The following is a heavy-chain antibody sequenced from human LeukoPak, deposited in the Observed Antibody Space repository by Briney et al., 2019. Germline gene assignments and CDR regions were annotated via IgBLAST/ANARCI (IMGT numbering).Heavy chain of an antibody. D-gene: IGHD3-22*01. CDR1: GYTLTELS. Sequence: GASVKVSCKASGYTLTELSMHWVRQAPGKGLEWMGGFDPEDGETIYAQKFQGRVTMTEDTSTDTAYMELSSLRSEDTAVYYCATHNLYYYDSSGYYKWGQGTLVTVSS. CDR2: FDPEDGET. CDR3: ATHNLYYYDSSGYYK. J-gene: IGHJ4*02. V-gene: IGHV1-24*01.